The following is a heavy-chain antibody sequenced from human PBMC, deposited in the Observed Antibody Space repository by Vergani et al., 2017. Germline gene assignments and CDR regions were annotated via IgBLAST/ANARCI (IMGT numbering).Heavy chain of an antibody. CDR1: GFTFSSYA. Sequence: EVQLLESGGGLVQPGGSLRLSCAASGFTFSSYAMSWVRQAPGKGLEWVSAISGSGGSTYYADSVKGRLTISRDNSKNTLSLQMNSLRAEDTAVYYCAKDLSDDYYDSSGPPPFDYWGQGTLVTVSS. CDR3: AKDLSDDYYDSSGPPPFDY. D-gene: IGHD3-22*01. V-gene: IGHV3-23*01. CDR2: ISGSGGST. J-gene: IGHJ4*02.